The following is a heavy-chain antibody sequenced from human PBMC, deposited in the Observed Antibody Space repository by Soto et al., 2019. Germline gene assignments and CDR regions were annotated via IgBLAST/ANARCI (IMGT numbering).Heavy chain of an antibody. V-gene: IGHV3-11*01. D-gene: IGHD2-8*01. CDR3: ARGVRYCTNGVCYSDY. CDR1: GFTFSDYY. J-gene: IGHJ4*02. Sequence: GGSLRLSCAASGFTFSDYYMSWIRQAPGKGLEWVSYISSSGSTIYYTDSVKGRFTISRDNAKNSLYLQMNSLRAEDTAVYYCARGVRYCTNGVCYSDYWGQGTLVTVSS. CDR2: ISSSGSTI.